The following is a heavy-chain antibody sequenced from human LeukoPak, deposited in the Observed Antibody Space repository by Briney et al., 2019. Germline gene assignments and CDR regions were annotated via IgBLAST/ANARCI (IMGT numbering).Heavy chain of an antibody. Sequence: SETLSLTCAVYGGSFSGYYWSWIRQPPGKGLEWIGEINHSGSTNYNPSLKSRVTISVDTSKNQFSLKLSSVTAADTAVYYCARPSSSWYNYYYYYYMDVWGKGTTVTISS. J-gene: IGHJ6*03. V-gene: IGHV4-34*01. CDR3: ARPSSSWYNYYYYYYMDV. CDR1: GGSFSGYY. D-gene: IGHD6-13*01. CDR2: INHSGST.